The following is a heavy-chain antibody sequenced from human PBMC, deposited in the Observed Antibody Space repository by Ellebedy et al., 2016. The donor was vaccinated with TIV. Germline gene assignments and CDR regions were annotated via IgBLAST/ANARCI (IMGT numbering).Heavy chain of an antibody. D-gene: IGHD3-22*01. CDR3: ARGDSTGYPHD. V-gene: IGHV4-4*02. J-gene: IGHJ4*02. CDR1: GDSISSSEW. CDR2: FYLNGSP. Sequence: MPSETLSLTCTVSGDSISSSEWWSWVRQAPDKGLEWIGEFYLNGSPNYNPSLESRVTVSADMSTNQFSLQMTSVTAADTAVYYCARGDSTGYPHDWGQGILVTVSS.